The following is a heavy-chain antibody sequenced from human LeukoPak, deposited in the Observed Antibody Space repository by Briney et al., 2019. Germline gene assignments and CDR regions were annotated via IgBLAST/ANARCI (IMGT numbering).Heavy chain of an antibody. Sequence: PSETLSLTCAVSGGSISSHYWSWIRQPPGKGLEWIGFIYYSGTTKYNPSLKSRVTISVDTSKNQFSLKLRSVTAADTAVYYCARHNYGDYFPALSLDYWGQGTLVTVSS. J-gene: IGHJ4*02. D-gene: IGHD4-17*01. CDR2: IYYSGTT. CDR3: ARHNYGDYFPALSLDY. V-gene: IGHV4-59*08. CDR1: GGSISSHY.